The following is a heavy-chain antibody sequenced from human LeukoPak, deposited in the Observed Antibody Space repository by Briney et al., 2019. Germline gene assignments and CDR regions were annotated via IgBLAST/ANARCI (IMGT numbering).Heavy chain of an antibody. J-gene: IGHJ3*02. V-gene: IGHV3-21*01. D-gene: IGHD3-22*01. Sequence: GGSLRLSCAASGFTFSSYSMNWVRQAPGKGLEWVSSISSSSSYIYYADSVEGRFTISRDNAKNSLYLQMNSLRAEDTAVYYCARDLWRYYYDSSGYKTDAFDIWGQGTMVTVSS. CDR1: GFTFSSYS. CDR2: ISSSSSYI. CDR3: ARDLWRYYYDSSGYKTDAFDI.